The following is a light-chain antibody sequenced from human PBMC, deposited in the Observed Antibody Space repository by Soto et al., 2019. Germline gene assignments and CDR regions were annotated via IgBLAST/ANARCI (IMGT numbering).Light chain of an antibody. CDR1: QSIYDW. CDR3: QQYNTYWT. J-gene: IGKJ1*01. Sequence: DIQMTQSPSTLSASVGDRVTITCRASQSIYDWLAWYQQKPGKAPKLLIYKASNLETGVPSRFSGSASGTEFTLTSSSLQPDDFASYYCQQYNTYWTFGQGTKVEIK. V-gene: IGKV1-5*03. CDR2: KAS.